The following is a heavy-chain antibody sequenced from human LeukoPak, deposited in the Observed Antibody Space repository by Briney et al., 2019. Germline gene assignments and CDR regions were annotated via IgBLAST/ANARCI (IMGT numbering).Heavy chain of an antibody. D-gene: IGHD3-22*01. Sequence: TGGSLRLSCAASGFTFSSYSMSWVRQAPGKGLEWVSSISSSSSYIYYADSVKGRFTIPRDNAKNSLYLQMNSLRAEDTAVYYCARDRGYEAYYYDSSGPGRDYWGQGTLVTVSS. CDR1: GFTFSSYS. CDR2: ISSSSSYI. CDR3: ARDRGYEAYYYDSSGPGRDY. J-gene: IGHJ4*02. V-gene: IGHV3-21*01.